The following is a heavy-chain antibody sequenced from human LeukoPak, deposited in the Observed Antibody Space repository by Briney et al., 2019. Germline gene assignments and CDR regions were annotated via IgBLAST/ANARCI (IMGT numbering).Heavy chain of an antibody. CDR1: GGTFSSYA. Sequence: VASVKVSCKASGGTFSSYAISWVRQAPGQGLEWMGGIIPIFGTANYAQKFQGRVTITADESTSTAYMELSSLRSEDTAVYYCARDQKGSGYMAFDIWGQGTMVSVSS. D-gene: IGHD3-3*01. V-gene: IGHV1-69*01. CDR3: ARDQKGSGYMAFDI. J-gene: IGHJ3*02. CDR2: IIPIFGTA.